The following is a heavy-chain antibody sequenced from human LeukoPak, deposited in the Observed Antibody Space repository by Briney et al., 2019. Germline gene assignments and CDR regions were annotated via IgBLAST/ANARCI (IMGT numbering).Heavy chain of an antibody. CDR3: AGPSGYSYGFFY. CDR2: ISSSSSYI. J-gene: IGHJ4*02. D-gene: IGHD5-18*01. CDR1: GFTFSSYS. Sequence: GGSLRLSCAASGFTFSSYSMNWVRQAPGKGLEWVSSISSSSSYIYYADSVKGRFTIPRDNAKNSLYLQMNSLRAEDTAVYYCAGPSGYSYGFFYWGQGTLVTVSS. V-gene: IGHV3-21*01.